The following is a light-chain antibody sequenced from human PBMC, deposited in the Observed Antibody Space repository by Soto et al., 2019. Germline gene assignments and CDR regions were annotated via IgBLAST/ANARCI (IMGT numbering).Light chain of an antibody. CDR3: QSTSLRDFHV. CDR1: SSNIGAGYD. J-gene: IGLJ1*01. V-gene: IGLV1-40*01. CDR2: GNT. Sequence: QSVLTQPPSASGTPGQSVTVSCSGSSSNIGAGYDVHWYQQLPGTAPKLLIFGNTKRPSGVPDRFSGSKSGSSASLAITGLQAEDEADYYCQSTSLRDFHVFGTGTKVTVL.